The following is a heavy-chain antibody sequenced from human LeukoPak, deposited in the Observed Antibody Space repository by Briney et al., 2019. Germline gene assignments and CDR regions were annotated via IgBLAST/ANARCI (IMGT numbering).Heavy chain of an antibody. CDR2: INKDGSTT. CDR3: ASGYADYST. V-gene: IGHV3-74*01. Sequence: PGGSLRLSCVVSGLTFSSYWMHWVRQAPGKGLVWVSRINKDGSTTNYAASAKGRFTISRDNAKNTLYLQMNSLRAEDTAVYYCASGYADYSTWGQGTLVTVSS. CDR1: GLTFSSYW. J-gene: IGHJ4*02. D-gene: IGHD4-17*01.